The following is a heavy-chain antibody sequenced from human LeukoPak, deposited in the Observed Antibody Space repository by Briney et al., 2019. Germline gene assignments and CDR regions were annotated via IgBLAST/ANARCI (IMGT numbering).Heavy chain of an antibody. CDR3: ARGGIVGGTFDY. Sequence: PSETLSLTCTVSGGSISSYYWSWIRQPPGKGLEWIGYIYYSGSTNYNPSLKSRVTISVDTSKNQFSLKLSSVTAADTAVYYCARGGIVGGTFDYWGQGTLVTVSS. CDR2: IYYSGST. D-gene: IGHD1-26*01. V-gene: IGHV4-59*12. CDR1: GGSISSYY. J-gene: IGHJ4*02.